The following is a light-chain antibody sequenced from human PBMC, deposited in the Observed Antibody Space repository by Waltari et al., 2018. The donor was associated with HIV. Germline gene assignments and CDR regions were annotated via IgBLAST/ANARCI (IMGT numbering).Light chain of an antibody. CDR1: ASNIGTNT. CDR3: AAWDDSLNGQVV. J-gene: IGLJ2*01. Sequence: QSVLTQPSSLSAPPGQRVTISCSGSASNIGTNTVSWYQLPPDTAPKLFIFSDDQRPSGVPDRFSGSKSGTSASLTISGLQSEDEATYFCAAWDDSLNGQVVFGGGTLLTVL. CDR2: SDD. V-gene: IGLV1-44*01.